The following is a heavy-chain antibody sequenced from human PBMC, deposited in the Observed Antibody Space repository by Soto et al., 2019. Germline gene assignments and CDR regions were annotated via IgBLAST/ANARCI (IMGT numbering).Heavy chain of an antibody. CDR2: IDWEDEK. CDR1: GFSLSATGTR. V-gene: IGHV2-70*04. Sequence: SGPTLVNPPDTLTLTCTFSGFSLSATGTRVAWIRQPPGKALEWLARIDWEDEKLYSTSLKTRLTISKDTSKNQVVLTMTNMDPADTATYYCARAFYGMDVWGQGTTVTVSS. CDR3: ARAFYGMDV. J-gene: IGHJ6*02.